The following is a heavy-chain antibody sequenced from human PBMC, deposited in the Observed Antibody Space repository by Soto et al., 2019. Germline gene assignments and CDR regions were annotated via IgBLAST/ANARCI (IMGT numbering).Heavy chain of an antibody. J-gene: IGHJ6*02. V-gene: IGHV3-23*01. CDR3: AQDLDIVVLAPYYYGMDV. Sequence: EVQLLESGGGLVQPGGSLRLSCAASGFTFSSYAMSWVRQAPGKGLEWVSAISGSGGSTYYADSVKGRFTISRDNSKNTLYLQMNSQIEEDTAVYYGAQDLDIVVLAPYYYGMDVWGQGTTVTVSS. D-gene: IGHD2-15*01. CDR1: GFTFSSYA. CDR2: ISGSGGST.